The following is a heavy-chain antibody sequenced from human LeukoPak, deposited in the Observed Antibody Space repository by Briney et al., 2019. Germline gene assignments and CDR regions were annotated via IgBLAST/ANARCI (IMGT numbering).Heavy chain of an antibody. CDR3: ARDTISCTGGTCYENWLDP. CDR2: ISGSGDGT. D-gene: IGHD2-15*01. V-gene: IGHV3-23*01. J-gene: IGHJ5*02. Sequence: PGGSLRLSCEASGFLFRSFTMGWVRQAPGKGLEWVSSISGSGDGTHCADTVKGRFTISRDNSETTLYLQMRSLRADDTAVYYCARDTISCTGGTCYENWLDPWGQGTLVTVSS. CDR1: GFLFRSFT.